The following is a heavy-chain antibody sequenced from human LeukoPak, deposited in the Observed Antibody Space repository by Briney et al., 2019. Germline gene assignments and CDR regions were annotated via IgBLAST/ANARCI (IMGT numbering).Heavy chain of an antibody. CDR2: ISAYNGNT. CDR1: GYTFTSYG. J-gene: IGHJ4*02. D-gene: IGHD6-19*01. Sequence: ASVKVSCKASGYTFTSYGISWVRQAPGQGLEWMGWISAYNGNTNYAQKLQGRVTMTTDTSTSTAYMELRSLRSDDTAVYYCARDRGIAVAGTLDFDYWGQGTLVTVSS. V-gene: IGHV1-18*01. CDR3: ARDRGIAVAGTLDFDY.